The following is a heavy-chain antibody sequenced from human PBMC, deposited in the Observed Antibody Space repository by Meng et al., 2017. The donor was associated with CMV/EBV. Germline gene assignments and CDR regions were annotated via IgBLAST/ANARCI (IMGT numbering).Heavy chain of an antibody. J-gene: IGHJ6*02. V-gene: IGHV4-59*01. CDR2: IYYSGST. CDR1: GGSISSYY. D-gene: IGHD1-14*01. Sequence: SETLSLTCTVSGGSISSYYWSWIRQPPGKGLEWIGYIYYSGSTNYNPSLKSRVTISVDTSKNQFSLKLSSVTAADTAVYYRARGGGGRTNRGMDVWGQGTTVTVSS. CDR3: ARGGGGRTNRGMDV.